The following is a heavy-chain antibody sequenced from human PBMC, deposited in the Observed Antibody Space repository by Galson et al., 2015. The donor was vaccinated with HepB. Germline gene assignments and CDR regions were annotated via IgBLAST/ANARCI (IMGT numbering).Heavy chain of an antibody. CDR2: INPKNGVT. D-gene: IGHD3-22*01. CDR1: GYTFTGYY. CDR3: ARGRPSPYDSSGYWNY. V-gene: IGHV1-2*02. Sequence: SVKVSCKASGYTFTGYYIHWVRQAPGQGLEWMGWINPKNGVTNYAQKFQGRVTMTRDTSISTAYMELRSLTSDDTAVYYCARGRPSPYDSSGYWNYWGQGTLITVSS. J-gene: IGHJ4*02.